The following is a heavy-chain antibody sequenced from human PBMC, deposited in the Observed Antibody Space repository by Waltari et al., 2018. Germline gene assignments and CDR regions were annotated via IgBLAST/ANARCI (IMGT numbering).Heavy chain of an antibody. CDR2: IYSGGST. V-gene: IGHV3-53*01. Sequence: EVQLVESGEGLIQPGGSLRLSCAASGFTVSSNYMSWVRQAPGKGLEWVSVIYSGGSTYYADSVKGRFTISRDNSKNTLYLQMNSLRAEDTAVYYCARDLYGDLSDYWGQGTLVTVSS. CDR1: GFTVSSNY. J-gene: IGHJ4*02. CDR3: ARDLYGDLSDY. D-gene: IGHD4-17*01.